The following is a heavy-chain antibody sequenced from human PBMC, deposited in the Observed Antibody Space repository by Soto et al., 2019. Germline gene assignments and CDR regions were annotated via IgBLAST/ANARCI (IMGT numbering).Heavy chain of an antibody. CDR1: GDSISSPEHY. CDR3: ARVTFTPNWFDS. CDR2: VYYSGSI. Sequence: QVQLQESGPGLVKPSQTLSLTCTVSGDSISSPEHYWSWIRRAPGKGLELIGYVYYSGSIYYTPSFESRVSISIDTSKNQFSMRLTSVTAADSAVYFCARVTFTPNWFDSWGQGILVTVSS. J-gene: IGHJ5*01. V-gene: IGHV4-30-4*01.